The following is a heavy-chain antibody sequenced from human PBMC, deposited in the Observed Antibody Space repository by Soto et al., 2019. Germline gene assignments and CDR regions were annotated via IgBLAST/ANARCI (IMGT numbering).Heavy chain of an antibody. V-gene: IGHV1-69*01. J-gene: IGHJ6*02. CDR2: IIPIFGTA. Sequence: QVQLVQSGAEVKKPGSSVKVSCKASGGTFSSYAISWVRQAPGQGLEWMGGIIPIFGTANYAQKFQGRVTMTADESTSTAYMELSSLRSEDTAVYYCARGNDYPHARYYGMDVWGQGTTVTVSS. D-gene: IGHD3-16*01. CDR1: GGTFSSYA. CDR3: ARGNDYPHARYYGMDV.